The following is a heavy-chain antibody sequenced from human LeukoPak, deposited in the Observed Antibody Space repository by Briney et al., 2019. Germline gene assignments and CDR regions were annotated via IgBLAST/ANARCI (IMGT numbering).Heavy chain of an antibody. Sequence: SGGSLRLSCAASGFTFSSYSMNWVRQAPGKGLEWVSSISSSSSYIYYADSVKGRFTISRDNAKNSLYLQMNSLRAEDTAVYYCARDGYYYDSSGYYSINGMDVWGQGTTVTVSS. D-gene: IGHD3-22*01. J-gene: IGHJ6*02. CDR1: GFTFSSYS. V-gene: IGHV3-21*06. CDR2: ISSSSSYI. CDR3: ARDGYYYDSSGYYSINGMDV.